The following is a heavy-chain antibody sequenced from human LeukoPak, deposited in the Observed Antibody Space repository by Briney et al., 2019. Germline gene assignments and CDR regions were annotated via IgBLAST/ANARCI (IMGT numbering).Heavy chain of an antibody. CDR1: GFTLSSYA. D-gene: IGHD3-10*01. Sequence: GGSLRLSCAASGFTLSSYAMSWVRQAPGKGLEWVSSISASGGSTNYADSVKGRFTISRDNSKNTVYLQMNSLRAEGTAVYYCAKVMKGSERLTMVRGVIIKTAGLYYMDVWGKGTTVTVSS. V-gene: IGHV3-23*01. CDR3: AKVMKGSERLTMVRGVIIKTAGLYYMDV. J-gene: IGHJ6*03. CDR2: ISASGGST.